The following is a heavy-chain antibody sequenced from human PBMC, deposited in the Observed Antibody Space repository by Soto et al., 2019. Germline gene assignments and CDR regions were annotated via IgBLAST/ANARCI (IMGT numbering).Heavy chain of an antibody. CDR1: GYTFTSYA. J-gene: IGHJ6*02. D-gene: IGHD3-10*01. V-gene: IGHV1-3*01. CDR2: INAGNGNT. Sequence: QVQLVQSGAEVKKPGASVKVSCKASGYTFTSYAMHWVRQAPGQRLEWMGWINAGNGNTKYSQKFQGRVTITRDTSGSTAYMELSSLRSEDMAVYYCASMSYSGSGLHGYYFGMDVWGQGTTVTVSS. CDR3: ASMSYSGSGLHGYYFGMDV.